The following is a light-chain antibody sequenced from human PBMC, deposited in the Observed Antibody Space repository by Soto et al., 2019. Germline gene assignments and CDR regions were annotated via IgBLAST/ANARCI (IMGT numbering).Light chain of an antibody. CDR2: DAS. CDR3: QQRSDWLT. V-gene: IGKV3D-20*02. J-gene: IGKJ4*01. Sequence: EIVLTQSPGTLSLSPGERATLSCRASQSVTSNYLAWYQQKPGQAPRLLIYDASYRATGVPARFSGGGSGTDFTLSISGLETEDFEVYYCQQRSDWLTFGGGTKVDIK. CDR1: QSVTSNY.